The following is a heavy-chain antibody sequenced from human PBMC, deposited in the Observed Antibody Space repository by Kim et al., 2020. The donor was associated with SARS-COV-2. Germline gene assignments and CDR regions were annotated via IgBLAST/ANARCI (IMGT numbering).Heavy chain of an antibody. CDR3: AKQGGLADSSPVRWVSHYCFCMDV. Sequence: GGSLRLSCAVSGSTFSTDEMNWVRQAPGKGLEWVSFISSSGDSTYYAESVKGRFTISRDNAKKSLFLQMNSLRDEDTAIYYCAKQGGLADSSPVRWVSHYCFCMDVWGQGTTVTVSS. CDR1: GSTFSTDE. D-gene: IGHD1-26*01. CDR2: ISSSGDST. J-gene: IGHJ6*02. V-gene: IGHV3-48*03.